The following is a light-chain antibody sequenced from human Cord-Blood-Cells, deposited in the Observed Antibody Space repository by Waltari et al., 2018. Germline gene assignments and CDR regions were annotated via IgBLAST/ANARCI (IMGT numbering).Light chain of an antibody. CDR1: QSISSW. CDR2: DAS. Sequence: ASVGDRVTITCRASQSISSWLAWYQQKPGKAPKLLIYDASSLESGVPSRFSGSGSGTEFTLTISSLQPDDFATYYCQQYNSYSQTFGQGTKVEIK. CDR3: QQYNSYSQT. J-gene: IGKJ1*01. V-gene: IGKV1-5*01.